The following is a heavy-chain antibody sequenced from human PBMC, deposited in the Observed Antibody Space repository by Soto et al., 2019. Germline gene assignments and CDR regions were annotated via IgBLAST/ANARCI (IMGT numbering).Heavy chain of an antibody. CDR3: AKLSCSSSTCYFPGWFDP. CDR2: VYYSGSS. D-gene: IGHD2-2*01. Sequence: SETLSLTCTVSGDSISGGASFWSWIRQPPGKGLEWIANVYYSGSSYYNPSLKSRLTISVDTTKNQFSLQLKSMTAADAAVYYCAKLSCSSSTCYFPGWFDPWGQGTLVTVSS. V-gene: IGHV4-31*03. CDR1: GDSISGGASF. J-gene: IGHJ5*02.